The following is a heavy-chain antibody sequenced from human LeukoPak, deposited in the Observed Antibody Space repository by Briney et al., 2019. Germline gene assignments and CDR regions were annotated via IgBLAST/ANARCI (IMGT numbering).Heavy chain of an antibody. CDR1: GFTFSSYA. Sequence: GRSLRLSCAASGFTFSSYAMHWVRQAPGKGLEWVAVISYDGSNKYYADSVKGRFTISRDNSKNTLYLQMNSLRGEDTAVYYCATTTSAGPCWGQGTLVTVSS. CDR3: ATTTSAGPC. CDR2: ISYDGSNK. D-gene: IGHD6-13*01. V-gene: IGHV3-30-3*01. J-gene: IGHJ4*02.